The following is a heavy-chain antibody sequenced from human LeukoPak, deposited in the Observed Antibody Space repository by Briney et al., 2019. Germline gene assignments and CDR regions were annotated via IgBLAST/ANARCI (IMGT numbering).Heavy chain of an antibody. CDR2: IIPILSQS. D-gene: IGHD3-10*01. Sequence: GASVKVSCTTSGGTFSTYSINWVRQAPGQGLEWMGRIIPILSQSDYAQKFQGTVSITADEFTETAYMELSSLRSDDTAVYYCATGGAYRDAFDTWGQGTMVTVSS. V-gene: IGHV1-69*11. CDR3: ATGGAYRDAFDT. J-gene: IGHJ3*02. CDR1: GGTFSTYS.